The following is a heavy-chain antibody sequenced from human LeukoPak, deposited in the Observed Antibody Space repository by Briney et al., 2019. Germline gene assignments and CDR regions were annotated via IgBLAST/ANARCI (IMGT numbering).Heavy chain of an antibody. V-gene: IGHV6-1*01. CDR1: GDSVSSNSVT. CDR3: ARRLTQYDCFDP. Sequence: SQTLSLTCAISGDSVSSNSVTWNWIRQSPSRGLEWLGRTYYRSTWYNDYAVSVRGRITVNPDTSKNQFSLHLNSVTPEDTAVYYYARRLTQYDCFDPWGQGILVTVSS. CDR2: TYYRSTWYN. D-gene: IGHD2-2*01. J-gene: IGHJ5*02.